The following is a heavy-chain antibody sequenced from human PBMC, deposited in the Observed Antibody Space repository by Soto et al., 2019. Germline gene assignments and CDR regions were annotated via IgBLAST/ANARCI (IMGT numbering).Heavy chain of an antibody. J-gene: IGHJ4*02. CDR1: GFTVSSNY. D-gene: IGHD6-13*01. V-gene: IGHV3-66*01. CDR2: IYSGGST. CDR3: ASLKRIAAAGSLGY. Sequence: GGSLRLSCAASGFTVSSNYMSWVRQAPGKGLEWVSVIYSGGSTYYADSVKGRFTISRDNSKNTLSLQMNSLRAEDTGVYYCASLKRIAAAGSLGYWGQGTLVTVSS.